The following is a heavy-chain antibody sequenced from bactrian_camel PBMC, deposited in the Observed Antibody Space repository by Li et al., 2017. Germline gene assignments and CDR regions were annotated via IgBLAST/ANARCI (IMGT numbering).Heavy chain of an antibody. J-gene: IGHJ4*01. V-gene: IGHV3-2*01. CDR3: ATDALYGLSSPSD. CDR2: IDARGVT. Sequence: HVQLVESGGGSVQAGGSLTLSCASAGYTISTYYRVFCMGWFRQAPGKGREGVASIDARGVTQYADFVKGRFTISVNNAKNMVYLQMNSLKSEDTARYYCATDALYGLSSPSDWGQGTQVTVS. CDR1: GYTISTYY. D-gene: IGHD1*01.